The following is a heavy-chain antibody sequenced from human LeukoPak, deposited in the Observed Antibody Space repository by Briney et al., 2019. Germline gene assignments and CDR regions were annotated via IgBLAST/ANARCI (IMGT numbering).Heavy chain of an antibody. J-gene: IGHJ2*01. Sequence: GGSLRLSCAASGFTFSSYSMNWVRQAPGKGLKWVSYISSSSSTIYYADSVKGRFTISRDNAKNSLYLQMNSLRAEDTAVYYCARDSQYGDYRYFDLWGRGTLVTVSS. D-gene: IGHD4-17*01. V-gene: IGHV3-48*01. CDR3: ARDSQYGDYRYFDL. CDR2: ISSSSSTI. CDR1: GFTFSSYS.